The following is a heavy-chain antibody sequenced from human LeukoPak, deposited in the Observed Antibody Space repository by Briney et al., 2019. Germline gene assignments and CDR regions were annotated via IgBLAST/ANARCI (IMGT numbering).Heavy chain of an antibody. CDR3: AKDLRSRYSSSWYLTGYFQH. CDR1: GFTFSSYG. Sequence: GGSLRLSCAASGFTFSSYGMHWVRQAPGKGLEWVAVISYDGSNKYYADSVKGRFTISRDNSKNTLYLQMNSLRAGDTAVYYCAKDLRSRYSSSWYLTGYFQHWGQGTLVTVSS. V-gene: IGHV3-30*18. J-gene: IGHJ1*01. D-gene: IGHD6-13*01. CDR2: ISYDGSNK.